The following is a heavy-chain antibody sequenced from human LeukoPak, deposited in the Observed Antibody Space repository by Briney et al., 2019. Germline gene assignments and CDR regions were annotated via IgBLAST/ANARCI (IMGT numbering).Heavy chain of an antibody. J-gene: IGHJ6*02. Sequence: PGGSLRLSCAASGFTFSSYWMHWVRQAPGKGLVWVSRINSDGSSTSYADSVKGRFTISRDNAKNTLYLQMNSLRAEDTAVYYCARERVVVTAIEDCYYGMDVWGQGTLVTVSS. CDR2: INSDGSST. CDR1: GFTFSSYW. D-gene: IGHD2-21*02. CDR3: ARERVVVTAIEDCYYGMDV. V-gene: IGHV3-74*01.